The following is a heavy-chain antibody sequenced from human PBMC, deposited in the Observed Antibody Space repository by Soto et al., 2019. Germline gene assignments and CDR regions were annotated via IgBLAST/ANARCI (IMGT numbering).Heavy chain of an antibody. CDR3: ARPFTTYYHFWSGYFNAFDI. V-gene: IGHV3-30-3*01. CDR2: ISYDGSNK. D-gene: IGHD3-3*01. CDR1: GFTFSSYA. J-gene: IGHJ3*02. Sequence: QVQLVESGGGVVQPGRSLRLSCAASGFTFSSYAMHWVRQAPGKGLEWVAVISYDGSNKYYADSVKGRFTISRDNSKNPLYLQMNSLRGEDTAVYYCARPFTTYYHFWSGYFNAFDIWGQGTMVTVSS.